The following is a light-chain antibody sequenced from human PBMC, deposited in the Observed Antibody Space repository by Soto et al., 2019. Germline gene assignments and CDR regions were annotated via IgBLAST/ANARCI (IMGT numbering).Light chain of an antibody. Sequence: DIQMTQSPSSLSASVGDRVTITCQASQSVATYLNAYQQKPGKAPNPLIHGGSILQSGVPPRFSGGGGGTDFTLTISSLQPEDLASYSCKQIYIIPLTFGGGTKVDIK. CDR2: GGS. J-gene: IGKJ4*01. V-gene: IGKV1-39*01. CDR3: KQIYIIPLT. CDR1: QSVATY.